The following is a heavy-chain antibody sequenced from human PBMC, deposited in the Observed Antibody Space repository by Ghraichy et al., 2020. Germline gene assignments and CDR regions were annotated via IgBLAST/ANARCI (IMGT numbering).Heavy chain of an antibody. J-gene: IGHJ4*02. CDR2: INPNSGGT. Sequence: ASVKVSCKASGYTFTGYYMHWVRQAPGQGLEWMGRINPNSGGTNYAQKFQGRVTMTRDTSISTAYMELSRLRSDDTAVYYCASKVGAVYYFDYWGQGTLVTVSS. CDR1: GYTFTGYY. D-gene: IGHD1-26*01. V-gene: IGHV1-2*06. CDR3: ASKVGAVYYFDY.